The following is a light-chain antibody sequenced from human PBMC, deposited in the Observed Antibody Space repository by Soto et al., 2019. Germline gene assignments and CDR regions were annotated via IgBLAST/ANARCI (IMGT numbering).Light chain of an antibody. CDR2: DTS. J-gene: IGKJ2*01. V-gene: IGKV3-15*01. Sequence: IVMTQSPAILSVSPGERATLSCRASQSVSSNLAWYQQKPGQTPMLLIYDTSTRATGIPARFSGSGSGTEFTLTISSLQSEDFAVYYCQQYDDWPANTFGQGTKVDIK. CDR1: QSVSSN. CDR3: QQYDDWPANT.